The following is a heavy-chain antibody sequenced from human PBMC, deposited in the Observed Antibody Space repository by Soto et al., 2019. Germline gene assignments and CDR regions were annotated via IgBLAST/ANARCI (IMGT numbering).Heavy chain of an antibody. CDR1: GYTFTNYG. Sequence: GALVKLSCMASGYTFTNYGISCVRQSPGQRYKWWGWMSTYQVKTTNAQKLQGRVTITTNTSTSTAFMGLVRLRSEETAVYYCAKDSCFISSWSSYYYFNMDVWGKGTTVTVSS. J-gene: IGHJ6*03. D-gene: IGHD6-13*01. V-gene: IGHV1-18*01. CDR2: MSTYQVKT. CDR3: AKDSCFISSWSSYYYFNMDV.